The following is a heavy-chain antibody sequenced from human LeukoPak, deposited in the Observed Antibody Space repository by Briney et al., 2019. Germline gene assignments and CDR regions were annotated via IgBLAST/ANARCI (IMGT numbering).Heavy chain of an antibody. D-gene: IGHD1-1*01. V-gene: IGHV3-33*06. Sequence: PGGSLRLSCAASGFTFSTYGMHWVRQAPGKGLEWVALIWYDGSNEYYAHSVKGRFTISRDNSQNTVFLQMNSLRVEDTAVYYCAKVDYWSPENYFDSWGQGTLVTVSS. J-gene: IGHJ4*02. CDR3: AKVDYWSPENYFDS. CDR1: GFTFSTYG. CDR2: IWYDGSNE.